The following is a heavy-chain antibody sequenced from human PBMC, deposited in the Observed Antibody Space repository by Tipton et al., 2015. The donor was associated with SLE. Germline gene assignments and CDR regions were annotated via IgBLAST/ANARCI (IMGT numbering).Heavy chain of an antibody. J-gene: IGHJ3*02. CDR2: IYYSGST. V-gene: IGHV4-59*01. CDR3: ARGRGSAFDI. Sequence: TLSLTCAVSGGSISSYYWSWIRQPPGKGLEWIGYIYYSGSTNYNPSLKSRVTISVDTSKNQFSLKLSSVTAADTAVYYCARGRGSAFDIWGQGTMVTVSS. CDR1: GGSISSYY.